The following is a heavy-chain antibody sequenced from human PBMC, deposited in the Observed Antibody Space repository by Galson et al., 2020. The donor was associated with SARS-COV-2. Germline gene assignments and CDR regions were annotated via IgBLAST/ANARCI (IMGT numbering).Heavy chain of an antibody. CDR3: ASRGGRGAPGIAYMDV. Sequence: ASVKVSCKASGYTFTSSAMHWVRQAPGQRPEWMGWINVGNGNTKYSQKFQGRVTITSDTSASTAYMELSSLRSEDTAVYYCASRGGRGAPGIAYMDVWGKGTTVTVSS. V-gene: IGHV1-3*01. D-gene: IGHD6-13*01. CDR1: GYTFTSSA. J-gene: IGHJ6*04. CDR2: INVGNGNT.